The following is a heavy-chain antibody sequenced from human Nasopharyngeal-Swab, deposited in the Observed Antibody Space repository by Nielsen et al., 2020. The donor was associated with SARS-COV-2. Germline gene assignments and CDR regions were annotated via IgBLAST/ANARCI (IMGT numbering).Heavy chain of an antibody. V-gene: IGHV4-59*08. CDR3: ARLRIAAAGTAYWFDP. J-gene: IGHJ5*02. D-gene: IGHD6-13*01. CDR2: IYYSGST. CDR1: GGSISSYY. Sequence: SETLSLTCTVSGGSISSYYWRWIRQPPGKGLEWIGYIYYSGSTNYNPSLKSRVTISVDTSKNQFSLKLSSVTAADTAVYYCARLRIAAAGTAYWFDPWGQGTLVTVSS.